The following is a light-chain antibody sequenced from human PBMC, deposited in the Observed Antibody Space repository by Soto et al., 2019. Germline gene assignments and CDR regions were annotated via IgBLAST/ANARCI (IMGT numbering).Light chain of an antibody. V-gene: IGLV2-23*02. CDR1: SSDVESYDL. CDR2: GVT. J-gene: IGLJ3*02. Sequence: QSVLTQPASVAWAPGQSITGSLAGTSSDVESYDLVSWYQQHPGQAPKVIIYGVTKRPSGVSNRFSGKRSGNTASLTISGLQAEDEAEYYCCSYAGDNSWVFGGGTKVTVL. CDR3: CSYAGDNSWV.